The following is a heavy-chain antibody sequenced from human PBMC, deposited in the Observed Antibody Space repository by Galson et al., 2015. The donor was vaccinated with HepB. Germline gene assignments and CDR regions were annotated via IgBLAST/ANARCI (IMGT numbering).Heavy chain of an antibody. J-gene: IGHJ6*02. CDR1: GFTVSSNY. CDR3: ARASNYYYYGMDV. CDR2: IYSGGST. D-gene: IGHD3-3*02. Sequence: SLRLSCAASGFTVSSNYMSWVRQAPGKGLEWVSVIYSGGSTYYADSVKGRFTISRDNSKNTLYLQMNSLRAEDTAVYYCARASNYYYYGMDVWGQGTTVTVSS. V-gene: IGHV3-66*01.